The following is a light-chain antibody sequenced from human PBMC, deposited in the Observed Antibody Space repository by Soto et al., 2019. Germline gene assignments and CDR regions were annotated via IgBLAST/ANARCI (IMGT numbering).Light chain of an antibody. CDR1: QSVSSSY. CDR2: GAS. J-gene: IGKJ1*01. V-gene: IGKV3-15*01. Sequence: EIVLTQSPSPLSLSPGERATLSCRASQSVSSSYLAWYQQKPGQAPRLLIYGASTRATGIPARFSGSGSGTEFTLTISSLQSEDFAVYYCQQYNNWPRTFGQGTRWIS. CDR3: QQYNNWPRT.